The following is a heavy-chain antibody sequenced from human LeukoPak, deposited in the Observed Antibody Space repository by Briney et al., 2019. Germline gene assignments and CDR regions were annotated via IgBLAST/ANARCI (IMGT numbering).Heavy chain of an antibody. CDR1: GFTFSSYW. CDR3: ARGGSSSWYWFDP. J-gene: IGHJ5*02. D-gene: IGHD6-13*01. Sequence: GGSLRLSCAASGFTFSSYWMHWVRQAPGKGLVWVSRINSDRSSTSYADSVKGRFTISRDNAKNTLYLQMNSLRAEDTAVYYCARGGSSSWYWFDPWGQGTLVTVSS. V-gene: IGHV3-74*01. CDR2: INSDRSST.